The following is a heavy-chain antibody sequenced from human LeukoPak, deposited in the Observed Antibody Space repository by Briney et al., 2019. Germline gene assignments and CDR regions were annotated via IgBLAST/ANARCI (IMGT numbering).Heavy chain of an antibody. Sequence: SETLSLTCTVSGGSVSSGSYYWSWIRQPPGKGLEWIGYIYYRGSTNYNPSLKSRVTISVDTSKNQFSLKLSSATAADTAVYYCAREARYGSGSYYPNDAFDIWGQGTMVTVSS. CDR3: AREARYGSGSYYPNDAFDI. V-gene: IGHV4-61*01. J-gene: IGHJ3*02. CDR1: GGSVSSGSYY. D-gene: IGHD3-10*01. CDR2: IYYRGST.